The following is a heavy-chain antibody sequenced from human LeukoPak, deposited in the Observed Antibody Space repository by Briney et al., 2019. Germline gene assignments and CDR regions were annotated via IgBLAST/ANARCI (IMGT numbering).Heavy chain of an antibody. CDR1: GGTFSSYA. Sequence: SVKVSCKASGGTFSSYAISWVRQAPGQGLEWMGGIIPIFGIANYAQKFQGRVTITADESTSTAYMELSSLRSEDTAVYYCATEFDSSGCMDVWGQGTTVTVSS. CDR3: ATEFDSSGCMDV. CDR2: IIPIFGIA. J-gene: IGHJ6*02. D-gene: IGHD3-22*01. V-gene: IGHV1-69*13.